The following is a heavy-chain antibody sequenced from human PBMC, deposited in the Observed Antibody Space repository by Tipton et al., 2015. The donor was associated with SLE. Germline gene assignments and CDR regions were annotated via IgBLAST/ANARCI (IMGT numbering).Heavy chain of an antibody. CDR2: IRYGGSDK. J-gene: IGHJ4*02. Sequence: GSLRLSCVASGFTFSSYAMHWVRQAPGKGLEWVAFIRYGGSDKYYADSVKGRFTISRDNSKNTLYLQMNSLRAEDTAVYYCAKDKVRYYFDYWGQGTLVTVYS. CDR3: AKDKVRYYFDY. D-gene: IGHD3-3*01. V-gene: IGHV3-30*02. CDR1: GFTFSSYA.